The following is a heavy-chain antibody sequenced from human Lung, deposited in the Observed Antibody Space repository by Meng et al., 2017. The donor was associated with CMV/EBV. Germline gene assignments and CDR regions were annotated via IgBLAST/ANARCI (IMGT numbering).Heavy chain of an antibody. CDR2: INHSGST. J-gene: IGHJ6*02. V-gene: IGHV4-34*01. CDR1: GGSFSGYY. D-gene: IGHD6-13*01. CDR3: ATIAAAERNGMDV. Sequence: SQTXXLTCAVYGGSFSGYYWSWIRQPPGKGLEWIGEINHSGSTNYNPSLKSRVTISVGTSKNQFSLKLSSVTAADTAVYYCATIAAAERNGMDVWGQGTTVTVSS.